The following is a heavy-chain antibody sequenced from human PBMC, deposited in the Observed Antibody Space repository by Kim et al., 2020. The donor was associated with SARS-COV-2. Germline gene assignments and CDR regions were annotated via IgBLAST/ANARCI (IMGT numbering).Heavy chain of an antibody. J-gene: IGHJ6*03. CDR3: ARIGRFTIFGVVTYHMDV. D-gene: IGHD3-3*01. Sequence: KGRFTISRDDSKNSLSLQMNSLKTEDTAVYYCARIGRFTIFGVVTYHMDVWGKGTTVTVSS. V-gene: IGHV3-72*01.